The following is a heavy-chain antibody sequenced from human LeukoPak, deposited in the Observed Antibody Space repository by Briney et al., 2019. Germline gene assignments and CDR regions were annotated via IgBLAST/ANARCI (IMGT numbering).Heavy chain of an antibody. CDR2: IYTSGST. J-gene: IGHJ4*02. Sequence: SETLSLTCTVSGDSISSYYWSWIRQPAGKGLKWIGRIYTSGSTNYNPSLKSRVTMSVDTSKNQFSLKLIFVTAADTAVYYCARGRIGINSSSSVIDYWGQGTLVTVSS. CDR3: ARGRIGINSSSSVIDY. D-gene: IGHD6-6*01. V-gene: IGHV4-4*07. CDR1: GDSISSYY.